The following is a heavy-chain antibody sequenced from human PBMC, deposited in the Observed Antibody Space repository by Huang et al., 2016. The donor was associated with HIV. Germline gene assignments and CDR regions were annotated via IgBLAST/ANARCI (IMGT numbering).Heavy chain of an antibody. Sequence: QVQLVESGGGVVQPGGSLRLSCTASGFTVGSFGMHWVRQAPGKGLELVAFIRYDGNNYYYADAVRGRFTISRDNSKDTLYLQMNRLRPDDSAVYYCAKDLTYTFGRHFDYWGRGTLVTVSS. J-gene: IGHJ4*02. CDR1: GFTVGSFG. D-gene: IGHD3-3*01. V-gene: IGHV3-30*02. CDR2: IRYDGNNY. CDR3: AKDLTYTFGRHFDY.